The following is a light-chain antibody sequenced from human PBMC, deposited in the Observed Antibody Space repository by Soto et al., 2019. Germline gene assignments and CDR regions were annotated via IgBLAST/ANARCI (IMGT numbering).Light chain of an antibody. J-gene: IGLJ3*02. Sequence: QSALTQPASVSGSPGQSITISCTGTSSDVGGYKSVSWYQQHPGKAPKLMIYEVSNRPSGVSNRFSGFKSGNKASLTISGLQAEDEADYFCLSYTSSNSWVFGGGTKLTVL. CDR3: LSYTSSNSWV. CDR2: EVS. V-gene: IGLV2-14*01. CDR1: SSDVGGYKS.